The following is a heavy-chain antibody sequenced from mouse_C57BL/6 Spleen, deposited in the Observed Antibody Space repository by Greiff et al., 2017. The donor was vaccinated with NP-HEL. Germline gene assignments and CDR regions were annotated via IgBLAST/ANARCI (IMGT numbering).Heavy chain of an antibody. V-gene: IGHV1-7*01. Sequence: VQLQESGAELAKPGASVKLSCKASGYTFTSYWMHWVKQRPGQGLEWIGYINPSSGYTKYNQKFKDKATLTADKSSSTAYMQLSSLTYEDAAVYYCASALSLALGFAYWGQGTLVTVSA. CDR2: INPSSGYT. CDR1: GYTFTSYW. CDR3: ASALSLALGFAY. J-gene: IGHJ3*01. D-gene: IGHD1-1*02.